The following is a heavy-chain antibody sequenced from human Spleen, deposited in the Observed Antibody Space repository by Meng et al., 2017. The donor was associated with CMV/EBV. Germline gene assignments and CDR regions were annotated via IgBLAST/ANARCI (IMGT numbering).Heavy chain of an antibody. V-gene: IGHV4-59*01. CDR2: IYYSGIT. Sequence: ETLSLTCTVSGVSINSYYWSWIRQPPGKGLEWIGYIYYSGITNYNPSLKSRVTISVDTSKNQFSLKLSSVTAADTAVYYCARDMGSSGWYDYWGQGTLVTVSS. CDR3: ARDMGSSGWYDY. J-gene: IGHJ4*02. CDR1: GVSINSYY. D-gene: IGHD6-19*01.